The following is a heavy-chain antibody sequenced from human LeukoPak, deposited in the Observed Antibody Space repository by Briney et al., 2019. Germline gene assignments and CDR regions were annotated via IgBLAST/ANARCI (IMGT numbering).Heavy chain of an antibody. CDR1: GFTFSSYW. D-gene: IGHD6-19*01. Sequence: PGGSLRLSCAASGFTFSSYWMHWVRQAPGKGLVWVSRINSDGSSTSYADSVKGRFTISRDNAKNTLYLQMNSLRAEDTAVYYCARVRGSGWDYWYFDLWGRGTLVTVSS. J-gene: IGHJ2*01. V-gene: IGHV3-74*01. CDR2: INSDGSST. CDR3: ARVRGSGWDYWYFDL.